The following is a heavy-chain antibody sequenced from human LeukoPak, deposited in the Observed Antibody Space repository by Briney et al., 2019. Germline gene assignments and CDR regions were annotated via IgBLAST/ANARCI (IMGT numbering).Heavy chain of an antibody. CDR3: ARHQYTSGWYGWFDP. CDR2: IFYSGST. D-gene: IGHD6-19*01. Sequence: SETLSLTYTVSSGSISSYYWSWIRQPPGKGLEWIGYIFYSGSTNYNPSLKSRVTILVDTSNNQLSLKLSSVTAADTAVYYCARHQYTSGWYGWFDPWGQGTLVTVSS. J-gene: IGHJ5*02. V-gene: IGHV4-59*08. CDR1: SGSISSYY.